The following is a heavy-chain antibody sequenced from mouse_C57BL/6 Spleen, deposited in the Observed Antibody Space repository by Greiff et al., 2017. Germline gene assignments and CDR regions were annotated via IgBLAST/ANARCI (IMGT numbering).Heavy chain of an antibody. V-gene: IGHV2-3*01. CDR2: IWGDGST. J-gene: IGHJ4*01. D-gene: IGHD2-14*01. Sequence: QVQLKESGPGLVAPSQSLTFTCTASGFSLTSYGVSWVRQPPGKGLEWLGVIWGDGSTNYHAALITRLSISKDNSTSQVFLKLNSLQTDDTATYYCAKRRDRGYYAMDYWGQGTSVTVSS. CDR3: AKRRDRGYYAMDY. CDR1: GFSLTSYG.